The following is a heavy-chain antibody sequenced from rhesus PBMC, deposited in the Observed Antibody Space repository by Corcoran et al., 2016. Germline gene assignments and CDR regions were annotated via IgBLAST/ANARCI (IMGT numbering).Heavy chain of an antibody. D-gene: IGHD5-30*01. CDR3: AAGEWIQWVRSNGYFDY. Sequence: QVQLVQSGAEVNKHGSSVKVSCKASGYTFTDNYMPWVRQAPRQGLEWMGWINPYNGNTKYAQKFQGRVTMTRDTSTSTAYTELSSLRSEDTAVYYCAAGEWIQWVRSNGYFDYWGQGVLVTVSS. V-gene: IGHV1S2*01. J-gene: IGHJ4*01. CDR2: INPYNGNT. CDR1: GYTFTDNY.